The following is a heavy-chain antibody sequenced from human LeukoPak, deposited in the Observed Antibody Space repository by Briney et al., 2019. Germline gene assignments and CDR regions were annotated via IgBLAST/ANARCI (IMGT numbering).Heavy chain of an antibody. CDR2: IYYSGST. CDR1: GGSISSYY. Sequence: SETLSLTCTVSGGSISSYYWSWIRQPPGKGLEWIGYIYYSGSTNYNPSLKSRVTISVDTSKNQFSLKLSSVTAAGTAVYYCASFSRYSSGWYGYFDYWGQGTLVTVSS. D-gene: IGHD6-19*01. J-gene: IGHJ4*02. V-gene: IGHV4-59*01. CDR3: ASFSRYSSGWYGYFDY.